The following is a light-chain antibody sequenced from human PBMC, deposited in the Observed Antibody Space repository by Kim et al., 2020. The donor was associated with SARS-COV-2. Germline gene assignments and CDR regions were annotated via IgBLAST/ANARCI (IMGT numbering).Light chain of an antibody. Sequence: ELTQPPSESGTPGQRVTISCSGGSSNIGSNFVYWYQQLPGTAPKLLIYKNNQRPSGVPDRFSGSKPGTSASLAISGLRSEDEADYYCATWDDRLNGYVVFGGGTQLTVL. V-gene: IGLV1-47*01. CDR1: SSNIGSNF. J-gene: IGLJ2*01. CDR2: KNN. CDR3: ATWDDRLNGYVV.